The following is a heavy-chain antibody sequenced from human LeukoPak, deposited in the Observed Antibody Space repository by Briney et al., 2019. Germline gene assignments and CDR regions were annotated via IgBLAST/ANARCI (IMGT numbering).Heavy chain of an antibody. CDR1: GFTFSSYW. CDR2: IYYSGST. J-gene: IGHJ4*02. V-gene: IGHV4-30-4*08. CDR3: AREGPYVDY. Sequence: LRLSCAASGFTFSSYWMHWVRQPPGKGLEWIGYIYYSGSTYYNPSLKSRVTISVDTSKNQFSLKLSSVTAADTAVYYCAREGPYVDYWGQGTLVTVSS. D-gene: IGHD2-2*01.